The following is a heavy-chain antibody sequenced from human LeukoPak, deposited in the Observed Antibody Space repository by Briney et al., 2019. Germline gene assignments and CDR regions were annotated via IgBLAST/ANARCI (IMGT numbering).Heavy chain of an antibody. CDR2: ISSSSQT. D-gene: IGHD4-17*01. CDR1: GFTFSDYY. CDR3: ARDGTATNYFYYGMDV. J-gene: IGHJ6*04. Sequence: GGSLRLSCAASGFTFSDYYMSWIRQAPGKGLEWVSHISSSSQTNYADSVKGRFTISRDNAKDSLYLQMHSLRAEDTAVYYCARDGTATNYFYYGMDVWGKGITVTVSS. V-gene: IGHV3-11*06.